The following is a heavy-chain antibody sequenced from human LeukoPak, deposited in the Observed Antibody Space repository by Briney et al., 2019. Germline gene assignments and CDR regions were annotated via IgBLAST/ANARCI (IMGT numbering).Heavy chain of an antibody. V-gene: IGHV4-59*01. CDR3: ARVSLGELSPNFDY. CDR2: IYYSGST. CDR1: GGSISSYY. Sequence: PSETLSLTCTVSGGSISSYYWSWIWQPPGKGLEWIGYIYYSGSTNYNPPLKSRVTISVDTSKNQFSLKLSSVTAADTAVYYCARVSLGELSPNFDYWGQGTLVTVSS. J-gene: IGHJ4*02. D-gene: IGHD3-16*02.